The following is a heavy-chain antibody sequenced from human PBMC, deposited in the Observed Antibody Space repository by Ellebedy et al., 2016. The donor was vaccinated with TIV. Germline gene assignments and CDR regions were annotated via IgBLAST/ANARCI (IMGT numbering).Heavy chain of an antibody. CDR2: VIPSLGIA. J-gene: IGHJ2*01. Sequence: AASVKVSCKASGGTFSRYVISWVRQAPGQGLEWMGRVIPSLGIANYAQKFQGGVTITADTSMSTANMELSSLRSEATAVYYWARENSQGIQSYWYFDLWGRGSPLTVSS. CDR1: GGTFSRYV. V-gene: IGHV1-69*04. CDR3: ARENSQGIQSYWYFDL. D-gene: IGHD2/OR15-2a*01.